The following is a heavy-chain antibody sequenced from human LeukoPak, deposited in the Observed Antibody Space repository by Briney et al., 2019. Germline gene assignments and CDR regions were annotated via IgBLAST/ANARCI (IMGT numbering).Heavy chain of an antibody. D-gene: IGHD2-2*01. CDR1: GGSINNYY. CDR2: IYYSGST. CDR3: ARAPRYCSSTNCYYYYGMDV. Sequence: SETLSLACTVSGGSINNYYWSWIRQPPGKGLEWLGYIYYSGSTNYNPSLKSRVTISVDTSNNQFSLKLTSVTAADTAVYYCARAPRYCSSTNCYYYYGMDVWGQGTTVTVSS. V-gene: IGHV4-59*01. J-gene: IGHJ6*02.